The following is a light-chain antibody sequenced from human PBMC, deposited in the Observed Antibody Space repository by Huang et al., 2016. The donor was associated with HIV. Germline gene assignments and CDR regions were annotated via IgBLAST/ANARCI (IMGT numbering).Light chain of an antibody. CDR3: AQATQFPFT. CDR2: EVS. CDR1: QTLVHNDGTTY. J-gene: IGKJ2*01. V-gene: IGKV2-24*01. Sequence: EIVLTQRPHSLPVALGQVASISCRSSQTLVHNDGTTYLSWRHQRPGQPPRLLIDEVSNRLAGVPGRSSGSGAGTDFTQTISRLQHEDVGFCFCAQATQFPFTFGQGTKLEI.